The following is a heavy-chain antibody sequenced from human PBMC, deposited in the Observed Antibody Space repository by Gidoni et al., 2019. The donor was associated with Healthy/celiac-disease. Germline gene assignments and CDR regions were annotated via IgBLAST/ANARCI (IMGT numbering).Heavy chain of an antibody. J-gene: IGHJ4*02. Sequence: EVQLVESGGGLVQPGRSLRLSCAASGLPFDDYAMHWVRQAPGKGMEWVSGISWNSGSIDYADSVKGRFTISRDNAKNSLYLQMNSLRAEDTALYYCAKDASGVGDHFDYWGQGTLVTVSS. D-gene: IGHD3-16*01. V-gene: IGHV3-9*01. CDR3: AKDASGVGDHFDY. CDR2: ISWNSGSI. CDR1: GLPFDDYA.